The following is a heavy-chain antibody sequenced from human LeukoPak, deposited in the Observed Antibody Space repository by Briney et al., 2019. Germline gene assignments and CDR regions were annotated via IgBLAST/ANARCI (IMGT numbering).Heavy chain of an antibody. CDR3: ARDPGYSGYDFDTFDY. V-gene: IGHV3-30-3*01. Sequence: GGSLRLSCAASGFTFSSYAMHWVRQAPGKGLEWVAVISYDGSNKYYADSVKGRFTISRDKSKNTLYLQMNSLRAEDTAVYYCARDPGYSGYDFDTFDYWGQGTLVTVSS. CDR1: GFTFSSYA. J-gene: IGHJ4*02. CDR2: ISYDGSNK. D-gene: IGHD5-12*01.